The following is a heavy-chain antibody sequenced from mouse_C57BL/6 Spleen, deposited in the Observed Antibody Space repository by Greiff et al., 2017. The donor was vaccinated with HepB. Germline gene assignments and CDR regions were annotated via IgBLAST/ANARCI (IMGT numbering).Heavy chain of an antibody. V-gene: IGHV1-15*01. Sequence: QVQLKESGAELVRPGASVTLSCKASGYTFTDYEMHWVKQTPVHGLEWIGAIDPETGGTAYNQKFKGKAILTADKSSSTAYMELRSLTSEDSAVYYCTRSPLYYSNYRWYFDVWGTGTTVTVSS. D-gene: IGHD2-5*01. CDR3: TRSPLYYSNYRWYFDV. CDR2: IDPETGGT. J-gene: IGHJ1*03. CDR1: GYTFTDYE.